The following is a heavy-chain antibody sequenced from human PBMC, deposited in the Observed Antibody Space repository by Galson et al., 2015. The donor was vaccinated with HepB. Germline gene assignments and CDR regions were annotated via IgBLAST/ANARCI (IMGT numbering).Heavy chain of an antibody. CDR3: ARARAGRTGGERRPARLFYYGLDV. D-gene: IGHD3-10*01. CDR2: ITYSGAS. J-gene: IGHJ6*02. Sequence: ETLSLTCGVKGASSTDYSWTWVRQSPGQGLEWIGEITYSGASYYSPALQSRVTIFLDRTRDQVSLHLTSVTAADTAKYFCARARAGRTGGERRPARLFYYGLDVWGPGTSVTVSS. V-gene: IGHV4-34*01. CDR1: GASSTDYS.